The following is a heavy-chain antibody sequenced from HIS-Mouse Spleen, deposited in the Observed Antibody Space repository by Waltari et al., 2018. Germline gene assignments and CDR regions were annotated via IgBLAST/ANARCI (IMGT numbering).Heavy chain of an antibody. CDR1: GFTFSSYA. D-gene: IGHD6-6*01. CDR2: ISYDGSSK. CDR3: ARGGIAARPKAFDI. V-gene: IGHV3-30*04. Sequence: QVQLVESGGGVVQPGRSLRLSCAASGFTFSSYAMHWVRQAPGRGVEWVAVISYDGSSKYYADSMKGRFPISRDNSKNTLYLQMNSLRAEDTAVYYCARGGIAARPKAFDIWGQGTMVTVSS. J-gene: IGHJ3*02.